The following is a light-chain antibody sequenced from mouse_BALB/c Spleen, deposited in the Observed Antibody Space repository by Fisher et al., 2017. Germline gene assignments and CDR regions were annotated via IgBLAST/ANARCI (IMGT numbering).Light chain of an antibody. CDR1: SSVSY. CDR3: QQWSSNPLT. V-gene: IGKV4-61*01. CDR2: RTS. Sequence: IVLTQSTAIMSASPGEKVTISCSASSSVSYMYWYQQKPGSSPKPWIYRTSNLASGVPARFSGSGSGTSYSLTISRMEAEDAATYYCQQWSSNPLTFGAGTKLELK. J-gene: IGKJ5*01.